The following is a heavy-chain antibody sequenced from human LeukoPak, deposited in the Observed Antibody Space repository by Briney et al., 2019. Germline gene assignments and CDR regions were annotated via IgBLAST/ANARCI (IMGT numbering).Heavy chain of an antibody. CDR1: GGTFSSYA. D-gene: IGHD1-26*01. Sequence: GASVKVSCKASGGTFSSYAISWVRQAPGQGLEWMGGIIPIFGTANYAQKFQGRVTITADESTSTAYMELSSLRSEDTAVYYCARDLPLGGADETLVWFDPWGQGTLVTVSS. CDR3: ARDLPLGGADETLVWFDP. V-gene: IGHV1-69*13. J-gene: IGHJ5*02. CDR2: IIPIFGTA.